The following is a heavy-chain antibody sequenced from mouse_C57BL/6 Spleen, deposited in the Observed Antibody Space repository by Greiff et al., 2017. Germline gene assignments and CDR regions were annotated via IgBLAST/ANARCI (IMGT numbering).Heavy chain of an antibody. J-gene: IGHJ4*01. D-gene: IGHD2-2*01. V-gene: IGHV2-9-1*01. CDR2: IWNGGGT. Sequence: QVQLQQSGPGLVAPSQSLSITCTVSGFSLTSYAISWVRQPPGKGLEWLGVIWNGGGTNYHSALKSRLSISKYNSKSQVFLKMNSLQTDDTARYYCAGSTMVTPYAMDCWGQGTSVTVSS. CDR1: GFSLTSYA. CDR3: AGSTMVTPYAMDC.